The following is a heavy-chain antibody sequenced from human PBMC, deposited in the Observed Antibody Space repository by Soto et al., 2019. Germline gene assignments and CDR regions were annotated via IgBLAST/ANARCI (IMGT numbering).Heavy chain of an antibody. J-gene: IGHJ4*02. CDR2: ISWNSGRI. CDR1: GFTFDDYA. V-gene: IGHV3-9*01. CDR3: GEEKWELSYYLDL. D-gene: IGHD1-26*01. Sequence: EVQLVESGGGLVQPGRSLRLSCAASGFTFDDYAMHWVRQAPGKGLEWVSIISWNSGRIGYADSVEGRFTSSRDNAKNSLYLQMNSLRAEDTVLYCCGEEKWELSYYLDLWGQGTLVTVSS.